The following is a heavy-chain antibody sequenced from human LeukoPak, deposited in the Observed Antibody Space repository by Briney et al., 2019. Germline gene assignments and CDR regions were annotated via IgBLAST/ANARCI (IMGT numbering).Heavy chain of an antibody. CDR1: GGSISSYY. Sequence: SETLSLTCTVSGGSISSYYWSWIRQPPGKGLEWIGYIYYSGSTNYNPSLKSRVTISVETSKNEFSLKLSSVTAADTAVYYCARGGYYGSGNDFRFDPWGQGTLVTVSS. D-gene: IGHD3-10*01. V-gene: IGHV4-59*01. CDR2: IYYSGST. J-gene: IGHJ5*02. CDR3: ARGGYYGSGNDFRFDP.